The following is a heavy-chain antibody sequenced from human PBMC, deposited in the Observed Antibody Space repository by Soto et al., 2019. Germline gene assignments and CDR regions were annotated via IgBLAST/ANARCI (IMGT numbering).Heavy chain of an antibody. V-gene: IGHV1-18*01. D-gene: IGHD2-15*01. CDR2: ISAYNGNT. J-gene: IGHJ4*02. CDR3: ARAPLTHSSGGSCYSDY. Sequence: QVQLVQSGAEVKKPGASVKVSCKASGYTFTSYGISWVRQAPGQGLEWMGWISAYNGNTNYAQKLQGRVTMTTDTSTSTAYMELRSLRSDDTAVYYCARAPLTHSSGGSCYSDYWGQGTLVTVSS. CDR1: GYTFTSYG.